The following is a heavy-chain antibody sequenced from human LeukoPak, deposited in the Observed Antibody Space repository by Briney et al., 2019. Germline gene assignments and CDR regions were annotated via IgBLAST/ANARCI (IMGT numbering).Heavy chain of an antibody. CDR3: ARGTGLDTAPVSGYMDV. Sequence: GASVKVSCKASGYTFTSYYMHWVRQAPGQGLEWMGIINPSGGSTSYAQKFQGRVTMTRDMSKSTVYMELSSLRSEDTDVYYCARGTGLDTAPVSGYMDVWGKGTTVTVSS. D-gene: IGHD5-18*01. V-gene: IGHV1-46*01. CDR1: GYTFTSYY. J-gene: IGHJ6*03. CDR2: INPSGGST.